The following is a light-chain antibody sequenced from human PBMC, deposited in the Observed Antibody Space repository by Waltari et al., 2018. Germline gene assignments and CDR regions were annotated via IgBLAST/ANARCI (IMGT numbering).Light chain of an antibody. Sequence: QSALTQPASVSGSPGQSITISCTGTYSDIGDNPSVSWYQHHPAKAHQLIIFEGSNRPSGVSNRFSGFKSGNTASLTISGLQADDEADYYCSSYTSSSAPYVFGSGTKVTVL. V-gene: IGLV2-14*01. CDR1: YSDIGDNPS. J-gene: IGLJ1*01. CDR3: SSYTSSSAPYV. CDR2: EGS.